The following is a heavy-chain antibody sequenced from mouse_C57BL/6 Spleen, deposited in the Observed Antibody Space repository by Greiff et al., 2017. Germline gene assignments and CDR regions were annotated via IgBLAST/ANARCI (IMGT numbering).Heavy chain of an antibody. CDR2: IFPANGNT. CDR3: ARFNYDGSSYAMDY. Sequence: EVQLQQSVAELVRPGASVKLSCTASGFNITNTYLHWVKQRPGQGLEWIGRIFPANGNTKSAQKFQGKATITADTSSNTAYLQLSRLKTEDTAIYYGARFNYDGSSYAMDYWGQGTPVTVAS. CDR1: GFNITNTY. J-gene: IGHJ4*01. D-gene: IGHD1-1*01. V-gene: IGHV14-3*01.